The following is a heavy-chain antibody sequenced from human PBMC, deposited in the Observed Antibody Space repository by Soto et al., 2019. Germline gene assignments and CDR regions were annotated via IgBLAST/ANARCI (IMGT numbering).Heavy chain of an antibody. Sequence: PGGSLRLSCAASGFTFSSYWMHWVRQTPEKGLVWVSRINTDGSTTTYADSVKGRFTISRDNAKNTLFLQMNSLRAEDTAVYYCAKWLEPWGQGTLVTVSS. V-gene: IGHV3-74*01. CDR2: INTDGSTT. CDR3: AKWLEP. D-gene: IGHD6-19*01. J-gene: IGHJ5*02. CDR1: GFTFSSYW.